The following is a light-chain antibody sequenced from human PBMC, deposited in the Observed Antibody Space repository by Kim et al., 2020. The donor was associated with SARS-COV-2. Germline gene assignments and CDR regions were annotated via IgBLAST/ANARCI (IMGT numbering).Light chain of an antibody. CDR2: NAS. Sequence: PGERATLSCRASQSVSNNYMTWYQQKPGQAPRLFIYNASRRVTGIPDRFSGSGSGTDFTLTISRLEPEDFAVYYCQQYGSSPYTFGQGTKLEI. V-gene: IGKV3-20*01. CDR1: QSVSNNY. CDR3: QQYGSSPYT. J-gene: IGKJ2*01.